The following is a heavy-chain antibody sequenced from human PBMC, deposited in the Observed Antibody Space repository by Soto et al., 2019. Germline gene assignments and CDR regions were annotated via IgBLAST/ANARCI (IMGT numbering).Heavy chain of an antibody. CDR1: GFTFSSYW. V-gene: IGHV3-74*01. CDR3: AKVGDRANYSFAE. CDR2: VNPDGSVT. Sequence: PGGSMRLSSAASGFTFSSYWMYWVRQAPGKGLVWVSRVNPDGSVTSYADSVKGRFTVSRDNAKNMLYLQMNNLRAEDTAVYYWAKVGDRANYSFAEWGEGTPVTFAS. J-gene: IGHJ4*02. D-gene: IGHD1-7*01.